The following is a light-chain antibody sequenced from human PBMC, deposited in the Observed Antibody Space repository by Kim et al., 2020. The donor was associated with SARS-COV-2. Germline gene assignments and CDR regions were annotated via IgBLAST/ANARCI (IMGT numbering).Light chain of an antibody. CDR2: GAS. J-gene: IGKJ1*01. CDR1: QSVRRK. Sequence: VYPGERGNLACRASQSVRRKLAWYQQKPGQAYRLLIYGASTRAFNIPDKYSGRGYGTDFTLIISSLQSEDFAVYYCQHYNNWPQTFGQGTKVDIK. V-gene: IGKV3-15*01. CDR3: QHYNNWPQT.